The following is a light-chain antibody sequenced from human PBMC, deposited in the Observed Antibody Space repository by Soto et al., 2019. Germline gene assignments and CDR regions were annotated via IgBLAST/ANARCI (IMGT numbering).Light chain of an antibody. Sequence: EIVLTQSPATLSLSPGERATLSCRASQSVSRYLAWYQQKPGQAPRLLIYGVSSRATGVPVSFSGSGSGTDFTLTISGLEPEDFAVYYCQQYGNSPWTFGQGTKVDIK. CDR1: QSVSRY. CDR2: GVS. J-gene: IGKJ1*01. CDR3: QQYGNSPWT. V-gene: IGKV3-20*01.